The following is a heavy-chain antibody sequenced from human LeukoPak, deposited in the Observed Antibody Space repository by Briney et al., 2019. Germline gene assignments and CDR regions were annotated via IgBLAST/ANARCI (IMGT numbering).Heavy chain of an antibody. D-gene: IGHD6-25*01. J-gene: IGHJ6*03. CDR2: ITTSDSTT. CDR1: GFTFSSYE. CDR3: ARDGTPNYRSGWVYMDV. Sequence: GGSLRLSCAASGFTFSSYEMNWVRQAPGKGLEWLSYITTSDSTTHYADSVKGRFTISRDDAQNSLYLQMNSLRVEDTAVYYCARDGTPNYRSGWVYMDVWGKGTTVTISS. V-gene: IGHV3-48*03.